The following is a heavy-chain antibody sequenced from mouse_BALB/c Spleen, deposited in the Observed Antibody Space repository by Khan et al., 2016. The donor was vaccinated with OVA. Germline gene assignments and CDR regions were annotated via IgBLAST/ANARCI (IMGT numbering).Heavy chain of an antibody. D-gene: IGHD1-1*01. CDR1: GFTFNNYA. V-gene: IGHV5-6-5*01. J-gene: IGHJ4*01. CDR3: TRGYYFGEMDY. Sequence: EVELVESGGGLVKPGGSLQLSCAASGFTFNNYAMFWVRQTPEKRLEWVASISRTNNIYYPDSVKGRFTISRDNARNILYLEMSSLRSEDTAMYYCTRGYYFGEMDYWGQGTSVTVSS. CDR2: ISRTNNI.